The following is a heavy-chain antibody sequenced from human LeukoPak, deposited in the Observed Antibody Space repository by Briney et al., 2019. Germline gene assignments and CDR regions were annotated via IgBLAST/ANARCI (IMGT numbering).Heavy chain of an antibody. V-gene: IGHV1-18*01. J-gene: IGHJ6*02. CDR1: GYTFTSYG. D-gene: IGHD4-17*01. Sequence: ASVKVSCKASGYTFTSYGISWVRQAPGQGLEWMGWISAYNGNTNYAQKLQGRVTMTTDTSTSTAYMELRSLRSDDTAVYYCARATTVTTYYYYGMDVWGQGTTVTVSS. CDR3: ARATTVTTYYYYGMDV. CDR2: ISAYNGNT.